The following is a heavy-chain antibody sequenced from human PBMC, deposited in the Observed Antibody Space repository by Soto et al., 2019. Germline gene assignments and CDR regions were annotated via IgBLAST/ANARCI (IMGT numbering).Heavy chain of an antibody. CDR1: GGSRRNSIYY. J-gene: IGHJ4*02. CDR2: IFYSGST. V-gene: IGHV4-39*01. D-gene: IGHD3-22*01. Sequence: SETLSLTCTVSGGSRRNSIYYWGWIRQPPGKGLEWIGSIFYSGSTYYNPSLKSRVTISVDTSKNQFSLKLSSVAAADTAVYYCARHVDSRGYSPLAYWGQGTLVTVSS. CDR3: ARHVDSRGYSPLAY.